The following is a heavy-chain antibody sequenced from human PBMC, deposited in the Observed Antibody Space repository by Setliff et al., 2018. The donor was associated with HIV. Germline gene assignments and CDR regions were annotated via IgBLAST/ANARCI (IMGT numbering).Heavy chain of an antibody. V-gene: IGHV4-34*01. J-gene: IGHJ4*02. CDR1: GGPLSGHY. CDR3: VTSSSWSSRLNF. D-gene: IGHD2-2*01. Sequence: SETLSLTCAVYGGPLSGHYWSWIRQPPGQGLEWIGETSHSGKTNYNPSLKSRVTISVDTSKNQFSLKLASVTAADTAVYYCVTSSSWSSRLNFWGPGMLVTVSS. CDR2: TSHSGKT.